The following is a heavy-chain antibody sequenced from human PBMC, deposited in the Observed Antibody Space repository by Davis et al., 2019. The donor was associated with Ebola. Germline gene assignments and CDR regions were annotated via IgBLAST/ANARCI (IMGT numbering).Heavy chain of an antibody. Sequence: GGSLRLSCAASGFTFSSYAMHWVRQAPGKGLEWVANIKQDGSEKYYVDSVKGRFTISRDNAKNSVYLQMNGLRAEDTAVYYCARALNLNWFDPWGQGTLVTVSS. CDR1: GFTFSSYA. V-gene: IGHV3-7*03. J-gene: IGHJ5*02. CDR2: IKQDGSEK. CDR3: ARALNLNWFDP. D-gene: IGHD1-14*01.